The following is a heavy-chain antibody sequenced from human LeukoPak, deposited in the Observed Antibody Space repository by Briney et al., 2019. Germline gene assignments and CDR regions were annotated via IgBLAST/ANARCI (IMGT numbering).Heavy chain of an antibody. D-gene: IGHD3-3*01. Sequence: GGSLRLSCAASGFTFSSYAMSWVRQAPGKGLEWVSAISGSGGSTYYADSVKGRFTISRDNSKNTLYLQMNSLRAEDTAVYYCAKLNTIFGVVIIRQDAFDIWGQGTMVTVSS. V-gene: IGHV3-23*01. J-gene: IGHJ3*02. CDR3: AKLNTIFGVVIIRQDAFDI. CDR2: ISGSGGST. CDR1: GFTFSSYA.